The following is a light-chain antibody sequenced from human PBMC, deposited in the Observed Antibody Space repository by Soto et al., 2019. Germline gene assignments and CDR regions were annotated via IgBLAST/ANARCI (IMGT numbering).Light chain of an antibody. CDR2: GAS. V-gene: IGKV3-20*01. CDR1: QSVSSSY. Sequence: EIVLTQSPGTLSLSPGERATLSCRASQSVSSSYLAWYQQKPGQAPRLLIFGASIRDTGVTDRFSGSGSGTDFTLTISRLEPEDFAVYYCQQYGSSPLWTFGQGTKVDI. J-gene: IGKJ1*01. CDR3: QQYGSSPLWT.